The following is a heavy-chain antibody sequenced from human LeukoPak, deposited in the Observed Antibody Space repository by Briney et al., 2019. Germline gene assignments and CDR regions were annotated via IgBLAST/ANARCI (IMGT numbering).Heavy chain of an antibody. CDR2: ISSSSSTI. V-gene: IGHV3-48*04. D-gene: IGHD3-3*01. Sequence: GGSLRLSCAASGFTFSSYSMNWVRQAPGKGLEWVSYISSSSSTIYYADSVKGRFTIPRNNAKNSLYLQMNSLRAEDTAVYYCAREGPMEGFWSGHNWFDPWGQGTLVTVSS. CDR1: GFTFSSYS. J-gene: IGHJ5*02. CDR3: AREGPMEGFWSGHNWFDP.